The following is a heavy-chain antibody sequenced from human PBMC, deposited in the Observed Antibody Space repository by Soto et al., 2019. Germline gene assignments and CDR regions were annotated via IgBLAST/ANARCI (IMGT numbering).Heavy chain of an antibody. V-gene: IGHV4-34*01. CDR3: ARDAVAGTAY. CDR2: INHSGST. CDR1: GGSFSGYY. Sequence: PSETLSLTCAVYGGSFSGYYWSWIRQPPGKGLEWIGEINHSGSTNYNPSLKSRVTISVDTSKNQFSLKLSSVTAADTAVYYCARDAVAGTAYWGQGTLVTVSS. J-gene: IGHJ4*02. D-gene: IGHD6-19*01.